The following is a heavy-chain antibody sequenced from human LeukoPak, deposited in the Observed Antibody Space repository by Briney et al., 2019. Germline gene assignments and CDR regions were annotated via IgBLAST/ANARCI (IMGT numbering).Heavy chain of an antibody. J-gene: IGHJ4*02. Sequence: GGSLRLSCAASGLTVSSNYMNWVRQAPGKGLEWLSVIYSGGSTYYADSVKGRFTISRDNSKNTLFLQMNSLRAEDTAKYYCARGDDYGGAWYYFDYWGLGTLVTVSP. D-gene: IGHD4-23*01. CDR1: GLTVSSNY. CDR3: ARGDDYGGAWYYFDY. CDR2: IYSGGST. V-gene: IGHV3-53*01.